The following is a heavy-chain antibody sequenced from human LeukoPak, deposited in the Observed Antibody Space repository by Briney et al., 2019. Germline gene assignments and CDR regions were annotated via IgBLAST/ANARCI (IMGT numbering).Heavy chain of an antibody. Sequence: GGSLRLSCAASGFTFSSYAVSWVRQAPGKGLAWVSAISDSGGSTQYADSVKGRFIISRDNSKNTLYLQMNSLRVEDTAVYYCARLVGDRTIYDYWGQGTLVTVSS. CDR2: ISDSGGST. D-gene: IGHD1-26*01. V-gene: IGHV3-23*01. CDR1: GFTFSSYA. CDR3: ARLVGDRTIYDY. J-gene: IGHJ4*02.